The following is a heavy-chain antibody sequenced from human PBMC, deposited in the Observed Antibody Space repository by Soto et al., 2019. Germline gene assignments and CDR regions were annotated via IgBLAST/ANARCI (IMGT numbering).Heavy chain of an antibody. D-gene: IGHD2-15*01. CDR1: GGSISSGDYY. J-gene: IGHJ5*02. Sequence: QVQLQESGPGLVKPSQTLSLTCSVSGGSISSGDYYWSWIRQPPGKGLEWIGYIYYSGSTYYNPSLKSRVTISVDTAKNQFSLKLSSVTAVDTVVYYCARDGSCSGGSCYHWFDPWGQGTLVTVSS. CDR3: ARDGSCSGGSCYHWFDP. CDR2: IYYSGST. V-gene: IGHV4-30-4*01.